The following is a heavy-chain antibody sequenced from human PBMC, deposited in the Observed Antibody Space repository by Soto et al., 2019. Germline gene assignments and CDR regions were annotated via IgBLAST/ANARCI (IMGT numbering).Heavy chain of an antibody. V-gene: IGHV3-23*01. CDR3: AKDKAYFDWHPGLGWFDP. D-gene: IGHD3-9*01. Sequence: GGSLILSCAASGFTFSSYAMSWVRQAPGKGLEWVSAISGSGGSTYYADSVKGRFTISRDNSKNTLYLQMNSLRAEDTAVYYCAKDKAYFDWHPGLGWFDPWGQGTLVTVSS. J-gene: IGHJ5*02. CDR2: ISGSGGST. CDR1: GFTFSSYA.